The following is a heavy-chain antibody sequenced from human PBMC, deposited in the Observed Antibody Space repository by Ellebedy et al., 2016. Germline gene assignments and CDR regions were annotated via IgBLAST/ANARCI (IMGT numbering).Heavy chain of an antibody. Sequence: GGSLRLSCAAAGFTFRSYAMHWVRQPPGKGLEWVAVISFDGSSQYYADSVRGRFTISRDNSNNTLFLHMDSLRIEDTGVYFCVRERSVLIWFGELDFWGRGTLVPVSS. CDR3: VRERSVLIWFGELDF. D-gene: IGHD3-10*01. J-gene: IGHJ4*02. V-gene: IGHV3-30-3*01. CDR2: ISFDGSSQ. CDR1: GFTFRSYA.